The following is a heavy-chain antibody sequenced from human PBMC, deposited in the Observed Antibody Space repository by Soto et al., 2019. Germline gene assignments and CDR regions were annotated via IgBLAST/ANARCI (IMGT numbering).Heavy chain of an antibody. CDR1: GFTLSNAW. Sequence: GGSLRLSCAASGFTLSNAWMNWVRQAPGKGLEWVGRIKSKTDGGTTDYAAPVKGRFTISRDDSKNTLYLQMNSLKTEDTAVYYCTTVNNWNDVHYYYYGMDVWGQGTTVTVSS. J-gene: IGHJ6*02. D-gene: IGHD1-1*01. CDR2: IKSKTDGGTT. V-gene: IGHV3-15*07. CDR3: TTVNNWNDVHYYYYGMDV.